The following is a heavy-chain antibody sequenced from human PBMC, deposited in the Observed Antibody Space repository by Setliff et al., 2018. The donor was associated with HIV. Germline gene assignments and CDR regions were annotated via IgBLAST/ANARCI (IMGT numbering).Heavy chain of an antibody. CDR2: IYTSGNI. J-gene: IGHJ4*02. Sequence: SETLSLTCTVSGGSIGSGSYYWTWIRQPAGKGLEWIGRIYTSGNINYNPSLKSRVTISVDTSKNQFSLNLSSVTAADTAVYYCARETWELLGKVFDYWGQGTLVTVSS. CDR3: ARETWELLGKVFDY. V-gene: IGHV4-61*02. D-gene: IGHD1-26*01. CDR1: GGSIGSGSYY.